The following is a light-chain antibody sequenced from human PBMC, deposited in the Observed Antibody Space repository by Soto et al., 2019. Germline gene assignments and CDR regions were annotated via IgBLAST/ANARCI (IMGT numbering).Light chain of an antibody. CDR1: QTISSW. CDR2: KAS. CDR3: QQYDSSPRT. Sequence: PSTLSGSVGYRVTITCRASQTISSWLAWYQQKPGKAPKLLIYKASTLKSGIPDRFSGSGSGTDFTLTISRLESEDIAVYYCQQYDSSPRTFGQGTKVDI. J-gene: IGKJ1*01. V-gene: IGKV1-5*03.